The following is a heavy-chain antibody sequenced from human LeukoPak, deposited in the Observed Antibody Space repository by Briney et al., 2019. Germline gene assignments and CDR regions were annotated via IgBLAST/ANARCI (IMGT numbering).Heavy chain of an antibody. V-gene: IGHV3-74*01. D-gene: IGHD5-24*01. CDR3: ASGPRDGYNPLGY. J-gene: IGHJ4*02. Sequence: GGSLRLSCAASGFTFSSYWMHWVRQAPGKGLVWVSRINSDGSITNYADSVRGRFTISRDNVENTLYLQMNSLGADDTAVYYCASGPRDGYNPLGYWGQGTQVTVSS. CDR2: INSDGSIT. CDR1: GFTFSSYW.